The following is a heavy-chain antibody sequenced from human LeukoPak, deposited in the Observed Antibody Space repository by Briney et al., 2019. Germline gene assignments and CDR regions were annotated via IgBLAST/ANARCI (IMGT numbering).Heavy chain of an antibody. J-gene: IGHJ1*01. V-gene: IGHV3-23*01. CDR3: VKGAAVAGTLYFQH. Sequence: PGGSLRLSCAASGLSFSSYAMSWVRQAPGKGLEWVSAVSGTSTNTYYSDSVKGRFTISRDNSQNTLYLQMNNLEGGDTAVYYCVKGAAVAGTLYFQHWGQGTLVTVSS. CDR2: VSGTSTNT. CDR1: GLSFSSYA. D-gene: IGHD6-19*01.